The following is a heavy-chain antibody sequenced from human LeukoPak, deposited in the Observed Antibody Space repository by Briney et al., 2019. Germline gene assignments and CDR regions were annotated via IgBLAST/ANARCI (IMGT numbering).Heavy chain of an antibody. CDR3: ARGLLPIDEHAFDI. D-gene: IGHD2-15*01. Sequence: SETLSLTCAVYGGSFSGYYWSWIRQPPGKGLEWIGEINHSGSTNYNPSLKSRVTISVDTSKNQFSLKLSSVTAANTAVYYCARGLLPIDEHAFDIWGQGTMVTVSS. V-gene: IGHV4-34*01. J-gene: IGHJ3*02. CDR2: INHSGST. CDR1: GGSFSGYY.